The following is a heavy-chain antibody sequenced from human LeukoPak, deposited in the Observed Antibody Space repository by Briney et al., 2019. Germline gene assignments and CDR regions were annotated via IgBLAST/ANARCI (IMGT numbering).Heavy chain of an antibody. CDR3: AKDTYSNNWYFDY. V-gene: IGHV3-9*01. D-gene: IGHD6-13*01. CDR1: GFTFDDYA. CDR2: ISWNSAGI. Sequence: PGRSLRLSCAASGFTFDDYATHWVRQAPGKGLEWVSGISWNSAGIGYADSVKGRFTISRDNAKNSLYLQMNSLRAEDTALYYCAKDTYSNNWYFDYWGQGTLVTVSS. J-gene: IGHJ4*02.